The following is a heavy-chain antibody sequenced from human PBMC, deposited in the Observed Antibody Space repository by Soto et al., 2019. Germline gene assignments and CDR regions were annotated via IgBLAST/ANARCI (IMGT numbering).Heavy chain of an antibody. Sequence: SETLSLTCTVSGGSISSYYWSWIRQPPGKGLEWIGYIYYSGSTNYNPSLKSRVTISVDTSKNQFSLKLSSVTAADTAVYYCAREKTTVTSWWFDPWGQGTLVTVSS. CDR3: AREKTTVTSWWFDP. CDR2: IYYSGST. D-gene: IGHD4-4*01. CDR1: GGSISSYY. J-gene: IGHJ5*02. V-gene: IGHV4-59*01.